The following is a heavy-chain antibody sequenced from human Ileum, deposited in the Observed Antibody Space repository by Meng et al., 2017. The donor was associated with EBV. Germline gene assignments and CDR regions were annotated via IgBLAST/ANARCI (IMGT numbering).Heavy chain of an antibody. CDR2: MSDSGIT. Sequence: QVPLQEAGPGLVNPSGTLSLTCAVFGGSISVINWWSWVRQSPEKGLEWIGEMSDSGITHYNPSLKSRVTISADKSNNQFSLKLTSVTSADTAVYFCAKNGEKYFEYWGQGTLVTVSS. V-gene: IGHV4-4*02. CDR3: AKNGEKYFEY. CDR1: GGSISVINW. J-gene: IGHJ4*02.